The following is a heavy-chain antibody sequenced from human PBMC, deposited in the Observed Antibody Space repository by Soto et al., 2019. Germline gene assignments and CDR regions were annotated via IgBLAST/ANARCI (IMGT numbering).Heavy chain of an antibody. J-gene: IGHJ5*01. CDR1: GDSFSGSY. Sequence: SETVSLTCAVSGDSFSGSYWSWIRQPPGKGLEWIGYAYYGGTTFYNPSLKSRVSISVDTSKKYVSLRLNSVTAADPAVYYCAGWSALTQHYLDSWYQEAL. CDR3: AGWSALTQHYLDS. V-gene: IGHV4-59*13. CDR2: AYYGGTT. D-gene: IGHD3-3*01.